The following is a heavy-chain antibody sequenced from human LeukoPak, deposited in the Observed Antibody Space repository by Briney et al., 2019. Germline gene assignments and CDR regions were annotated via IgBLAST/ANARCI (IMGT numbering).Heavy chain of an antibody. CDR3: AREHSSSWRPFDY. V-gene: IGHV4-38-2*02. CDR2: IYHSGST. D-gene: IGHD6-13*01. Sequence: SATLSLTCAVSGYSISSGYYWGWIRQPPGKGLEWIGSIYHSGSTYYNPSLKSRVTISVDTSKNQFSLKLSSVTAADTAVYYCAREHSSSWRPFDYWGQGTLVTVSS. CDR1: GYSISSGYY. J-gene: IGHJ4*02.